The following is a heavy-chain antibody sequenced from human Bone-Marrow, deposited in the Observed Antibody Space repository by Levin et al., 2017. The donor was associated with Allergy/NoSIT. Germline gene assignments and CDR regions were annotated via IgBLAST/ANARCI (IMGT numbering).Heavy chain of an antibody. CDR3: ARDDTSYGMDA. D-gene: IGHD3-3*01. Sequence: PGESLKISCAASGFTLSSYWMHWVRQAPGKGLVWVSHINSDGSNTNYADSVKGRFTISRDNAKNTLYLQMHSLRAEDTAVYYCARDDTSYGMDAWGLGTTVTVSS. CDR2: INSDGSNT. V-gene: IGHV3-74*01. CDR1: GFTLSSYW. J-gene: IGHJ6*02.